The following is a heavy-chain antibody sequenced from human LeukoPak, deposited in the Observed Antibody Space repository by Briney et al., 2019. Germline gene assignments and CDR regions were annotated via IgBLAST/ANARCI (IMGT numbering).Heavy chain of an antibody. CDR3: ARAEDSIGVYFDY. D-gene: IGHD2-21*01. V-gene: IGHV3-30*04. J-gene: IGHJ4*02. CDR2: ISYDGSNK. CDR1: GFTFSSYA. Sequence: GGSLRLSCAASGFTFSSYAMHWVRQAPGKGLEWVAVISYDGSNKYYEDSVKGRVTISRDNSKNTLYLQMSSLRSGDTAVYYCARAEDSIGVYFDYWGQGRLV.